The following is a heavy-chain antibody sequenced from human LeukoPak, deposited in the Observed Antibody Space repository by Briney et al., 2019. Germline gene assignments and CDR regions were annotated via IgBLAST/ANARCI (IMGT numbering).Heavy chain of an antibody. CDR2: IYTSGST. CDR1: GGSISSGNYY. D-gene: IGHD3-22*01. V-gene: IGHV4-61*02. CDR3: ARDLGYYYDSSGYAFDI. Sequence: SQTLSPTCTVSGGSISSGNYYWGWIRQPAGKGLEWIGLIYTSGSTNYNPSLKSRVTISVDTSKNQFSLKLSSVTAADTAVYYCARDLGYYYDSSGYAFDIWGQGTMVTVSS. J-gene: IGHJ3*02.